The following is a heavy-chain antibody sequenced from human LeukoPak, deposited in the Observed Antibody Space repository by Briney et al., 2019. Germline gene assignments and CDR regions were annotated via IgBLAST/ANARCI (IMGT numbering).Heavy chain of an antibody. D-gene: IGHD5-12*01. Sequence: PSETLSLTCAVYGGSFSGYYWSWIRQPPGKGLEWIGEINHSGSTNYNPSLKSRVAISVDTSKNQFSLKLSSVTAADTAVYYCARKTRWLRFGDLDYWGQGTLVTVSS. CDR1: GGSFSGYY. V-gene: IGHV4-34*01. J-gene: IGHJ4*02. CDR3: ARKTRWLRFGDLDY. CDR2: INHSGST.